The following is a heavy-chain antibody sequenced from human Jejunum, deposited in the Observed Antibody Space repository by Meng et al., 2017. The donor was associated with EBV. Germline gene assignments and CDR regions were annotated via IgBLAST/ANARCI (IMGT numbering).Heavy chain of an antibody. Sequence: QAQLVQSGSELKRPGASARVSCKASGYTFTDYSLNWVRQAPGQGLEWMGWINTKTGNPTYAQGFTGRFVFSWDTSVSTAYLQISSLKAEDTAVYYCARERGGVWVDPWGQGTLVTVSS. D-gene: IGHD3-16*01. CDR3: ARERGGVWVDP. V-gene: IGHV7-4-1*02. CDR1: GYTFTDYS. CDR2: INTKTGNP. J-gene: IGHJ5*02.